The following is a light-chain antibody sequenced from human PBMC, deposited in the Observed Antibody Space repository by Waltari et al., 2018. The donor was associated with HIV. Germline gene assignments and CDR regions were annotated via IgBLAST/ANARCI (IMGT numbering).Light chain of an antibody. Sequence: QSVLTQPPSVSAAPGQKVTISCSGSSSNIGNNYVSWYQQLPGTAPKLLIYDKKRRPSGIPDRFPGSKSGTSATLGITGLQTGDEADYYCGTWDNSLSAGGVFGTGTKVTVL. J-gene: IGLJ1*01. CDR1: SSNIGNNY. CDR2: DKK. CDR3: GTWDNSLSAGGV. V-gene: IGLV1-51*01.